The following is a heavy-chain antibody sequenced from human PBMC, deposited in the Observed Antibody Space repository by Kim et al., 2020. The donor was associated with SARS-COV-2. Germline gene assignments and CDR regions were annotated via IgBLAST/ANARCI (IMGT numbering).Heavy chain of an antibody. CDR1: GGTFSSYA. V-gene: IGHV1-69*04. CDR3: ARTGYSSGRAPNP. J-gene: IGHJ5*02. CDR2: IIPIFGIA. Sequence: SVKVSCKASGGTFSSYAISWVRQAPGQGLEWMGRIIPIFGIANYAQKFQGRVTITADKSTSTAYMELSSLRSEDTAVYYCARTGYSSGRAPNPWGQGTLVTVSS. D-gene: IGHD6-19*01.